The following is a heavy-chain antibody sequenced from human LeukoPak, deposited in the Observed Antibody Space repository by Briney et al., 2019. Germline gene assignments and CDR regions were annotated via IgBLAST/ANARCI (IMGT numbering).Heavy chain of an antibody. D-gene: IGHD5-24*01. V-gene: IGHV4-38-2*02. CDR2: IYHSGST. CDR3: ARDERDGYNT. J-gene: IGHJ5*02. Sequence: SETLSLTCAVSGYSISSGYYWGWIRQPPGKGLEWIGSIYHSGSTYYNPSLKSRVTISVDTSKNQFSLKLSSVTAADTAVYYCARDERDGYNTWGQGTLVTVSS. CDR1: GYSISSGYY.